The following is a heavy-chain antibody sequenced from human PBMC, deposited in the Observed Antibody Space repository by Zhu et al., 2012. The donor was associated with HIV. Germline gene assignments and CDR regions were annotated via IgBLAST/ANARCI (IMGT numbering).Heavy chain of an antibody. J-gene: IGHJ3*02. V-gene: IGHV4-39*01. Sequence: QVQLQESGPGLVKPSETLSLTCTVSGGSISSSSYYWGWIRQPPGKGLEWIGSIYYSGSTYYNPSLKSRVTISVDTSKNQFSLKLSSVTAADTAVYYCARTSSSWTHDAFDIWGQGTMVTSLQ. CDR1: GGSISSSSYY. CDR3: ARTSSSWTHDAFDI. CDR2: IYYSGST. D-gene: IGHD6-13*01.